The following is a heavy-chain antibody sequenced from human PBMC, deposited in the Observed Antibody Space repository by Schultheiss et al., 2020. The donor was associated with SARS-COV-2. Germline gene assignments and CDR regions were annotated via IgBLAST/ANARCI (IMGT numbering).Heavy chain of an antibody. CDR2: IWYDGSNK. Sequence: GGSLRLSCAASGFTFSSYGMHWVRQAPGKGLEWVAVIWYDGSNKYYADSLKGRFTISRDNSKNTLYLQMNSLRAEDTAVYYCARAEKSTIFGVVTHYYYYYGMDVWGQGTTVTVSS. J-gene: IGHJ6*02. V-gene: IGHV3-33*01. CDR1: GFTFSSYG. CDR3: ARAEKSTIFGVVTHYYYYYGMDV. D-gene: IGHD3-3*01.